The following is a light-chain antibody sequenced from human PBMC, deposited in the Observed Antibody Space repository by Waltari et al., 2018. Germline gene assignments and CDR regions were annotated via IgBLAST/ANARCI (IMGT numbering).Light chain of an antibody. CDR1: AGAVTSGNY. J-gene: IGLJ3*02. V-gene: IGLV7-43*01. CDR3: LLYDGSDQV. Sequence: QTVMTQEPSLTVSPGGAVTLTCASSAGAVTSGNYPNWIQQKPGQVPRSLIHSTTNRHSWIPARFSGSLLGGKAALTLSGVQPEDEAEYYCLLYDGSDQVFGGGTKLTVL. CDR2: STT.